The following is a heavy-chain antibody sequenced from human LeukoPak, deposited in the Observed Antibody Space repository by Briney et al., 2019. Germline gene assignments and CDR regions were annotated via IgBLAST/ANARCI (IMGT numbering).Heavy chain of an antibody. J-gene: IGHJ4*02. CDR3: ADRYDSSGYPLH. CDR1: GFSVSNNY. V-gene: IGHV3-53*01. D-gene: IGHD3-22*01. CDR2: LYSGGTT. Sequence: GGSLRLSCAASGFSVSNNYVSWVRQAPGKGLEWVSVLYSGGTTYYADSVKGRFTISRDNSKNTLYLQMNSLRAEDTAVYYCADRYDSSGYPLHWGQGTLVTVSS.